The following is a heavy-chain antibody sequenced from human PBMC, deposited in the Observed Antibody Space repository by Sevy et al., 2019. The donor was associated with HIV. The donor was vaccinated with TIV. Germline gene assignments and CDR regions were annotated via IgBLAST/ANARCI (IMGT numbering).Heavy chain of an antibody. CDR2: ISGSGGST. Sequence: GGSLRLSCAASGFTFSSYAMSWVRQAPGKGLEWVSAISGSGGSTYYADSVKGRFTISGDNSKNTLYLQMNSLRAEDTAVYYCAKENYYGSGSYYNSGEFDPWGQGTLVTVSS. CDR1: GFTFSSYA. D-gene: IGHD3-10*01. CDR3: AKENYYGSGSYYNSGEFDP. J-gene: IGHJ5*02. V-gene: IGHV3-23*01.